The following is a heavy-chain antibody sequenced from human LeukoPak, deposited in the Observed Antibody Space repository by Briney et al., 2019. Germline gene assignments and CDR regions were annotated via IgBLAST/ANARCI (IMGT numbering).Heavy chain of an antibody. CDR1: GFTFNSYE. CDR3: ARDNSGVSAFDY. V-gene: IGHV3-48*03. CDR2: ISSSGGTT. J-gene: IGHJ4*02. Sequence: PGGSLRLSCAASGFTFNSYEMNWVRQAPGKGLEWVSYISSSGGTTYYADSMKGRFTISRDNAKNSLYLQMNSLRAEDTAVYYCARDNSGVSAFDYWGQGTLVTVSS. D-gene: IGHD3-10*01.